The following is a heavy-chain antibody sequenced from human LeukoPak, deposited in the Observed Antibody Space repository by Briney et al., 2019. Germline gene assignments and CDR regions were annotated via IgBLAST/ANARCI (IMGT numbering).Heavy chain of an antibody. V-gene: IGHV3-30*03. Sequence: GGSLRLSCAASGFTFSSYWMSWVRQAPGKGLEWVAVISYDGSNKYYADSVKGRFTISRDNSKNTLYLQMNSLRAEDTAVYYCARVGDDSSGYYSYFDYWGQGTLVTVSS. J-gene: IGHJ4*02. CDR3: ARVGDDSSGYYSYFDY. CDR2: ISYDGSNK. CDR1: GFTFSSYW. D-gene: IGHD3-22*01.